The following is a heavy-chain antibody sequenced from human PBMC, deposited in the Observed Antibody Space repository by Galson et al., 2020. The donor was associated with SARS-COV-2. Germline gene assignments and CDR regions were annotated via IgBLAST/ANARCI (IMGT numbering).Heavy chain of an antibody. J-gene: IGHJ4*02. CDR3: AKGWGFGELPSDY. CDR1: GFTFSSYG. Sequence: TGGTLRLSCAASGFTFSSYGMHWVCQAPGKGLEWVAVISYDGSNKYYADSVKGRFTISRDNSKNTLYLQMNSLRAEDTAVYYCAKGWGFGELPSDYWGQGTLVTVSS. CDR2: ISYDGSNK. V-gene: IGHV3-30*18. D-gene: IGHD3-10*01.